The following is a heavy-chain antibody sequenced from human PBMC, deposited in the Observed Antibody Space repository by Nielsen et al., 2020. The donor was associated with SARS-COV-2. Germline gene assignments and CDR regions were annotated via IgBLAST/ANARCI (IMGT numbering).Heavy chain of an antibody. Sequence: GESLKISCAASGFTISSYAMSWVRQAPGKGLEWVSSISGNGGSTDYADSVKGRLTISRDNSKNTLYLQMNSLRAEDTAVYYCARDGSGWYIGYWGQGTLVTVSS. CDR2: ISGNGGST. D-gene: IGHD6-19*01. J-gene: IGHJ4*02. CDR3: ARDGSGWYIGY. V-gene: IGHV3-23*01. CDR1: GFTISSYA.